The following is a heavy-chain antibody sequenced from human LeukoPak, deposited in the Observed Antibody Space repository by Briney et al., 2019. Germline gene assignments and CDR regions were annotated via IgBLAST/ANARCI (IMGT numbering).Heavy chain of an antibody. CDR1: GYTFTSYY. CDR3: ARALSIAVAGTSPNY. J-gene: IGHJ4*02. CDR2: INPSGGST. D-gene: IGHD6-19*01. Sequence: ASVKVSCKASGYTFTSYYMHWVRQAPGQGLEWMGIINPSGGSTSHAQKFQGRVTMTRDTSTSTVYMELSSLRSEDTAVYYCARALSIAVAGTSPNYWGQGTLVTVSS. V-gene: IGHV1-46*01.